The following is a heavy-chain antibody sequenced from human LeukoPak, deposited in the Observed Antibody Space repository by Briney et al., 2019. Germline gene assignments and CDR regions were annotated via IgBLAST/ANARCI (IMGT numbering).Heavy chain of an antibody. V-gene: IGHV4-39*07. D-gene: IGHD2-15*01. J-gene: IGHJ4*02. Sequence: PSETLSLTCTVSGGSISSSSYYWGWIRQPPGKGLEWIGSIYYSGSTYYNPSLKSRVTISVDTSKNQFSLKLSSVTAADTAVYYCARDRSYYDHWGQGTLVTVSP. CDR2: IYYSGST. CDR3: ARDRSYYDH. CDR1: GGSISSSSYY.